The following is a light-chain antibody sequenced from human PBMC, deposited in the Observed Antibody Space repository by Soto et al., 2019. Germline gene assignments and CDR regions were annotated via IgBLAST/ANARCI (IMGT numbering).Light chain of an antibody. CDR2: GAS. V-gene: IGKV3-15*01. CDR3: QQYNIWSSIT. Sequence: EIVMTQSPATLSVSPGERATLSCRASQSISSKVGWYQQKPGQAPRLLIYGASTRATGVPARFSGSGSGTEFTLTISSLQSEDFAVYYCQQYNIWSSITFGQGTRLEIK. CDR1: QSISSK. J-gene: IGKJ5*01.